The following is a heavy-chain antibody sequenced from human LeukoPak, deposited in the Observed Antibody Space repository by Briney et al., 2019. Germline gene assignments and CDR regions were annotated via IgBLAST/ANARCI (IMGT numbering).Heavy chain of an antibody. Sequence: GGSLRLSCAASGFTFKKYWMNWVRQVPGKGLECLANIKEDGSETYYADSVKGRFTISRDNPKNLLFLQINSLRVEDTAVYYYARETPRRGETRDGYRWGQGTLVTVSS. CDR3: ARETPRRGETRDGYR. CDR1: GFTFKKYW. V-gene: IGHV3-7*01. CDR2: IKEDGSET. D-gene: IGHD5-24*01. J-gene: IGHJ4*02.